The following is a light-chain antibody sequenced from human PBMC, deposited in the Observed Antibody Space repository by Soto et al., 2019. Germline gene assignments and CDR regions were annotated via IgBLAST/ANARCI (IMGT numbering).Light chain of an antibody. CDR2: ATS. Sequence: DIRMTQSPSSLSASIGDRVTITCRAGQSIGNYLNWYQQKPGKAPNLLIYATSSLQSGVPSRFSGSGSGTEFTLTISSLQREDFAIYYCQQSYSSTWTFGQGTKVDIK. J-gene: IGKJ1*01. V-gene: IGKV1-39*01. CDR1: QSIGNY. CDR3: QQSYSSTWT.